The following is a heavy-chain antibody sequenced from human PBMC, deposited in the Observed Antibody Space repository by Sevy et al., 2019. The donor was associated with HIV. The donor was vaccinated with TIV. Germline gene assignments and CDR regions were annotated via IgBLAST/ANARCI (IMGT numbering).Heavy chain of an antibody. V-gene: IGHV3-30*02. J-gene: IGHJ4*02. Sequence: GSLRLSCAASGFTFSSYGMHWVRQAPGKGLEWVAFIRYDGSNKYYADSVKGRFTISRDNSKNTLYLQMNSLRAEDTAVYYCAKDPGGYRPEGYFDYWGQGTLVTVSS. CDR3: AKDPGGYRPEGYFDY. CDR1: GFTFSSYG. CDR2: IRYDGSNK. D-gene: IGHD6-13*01.